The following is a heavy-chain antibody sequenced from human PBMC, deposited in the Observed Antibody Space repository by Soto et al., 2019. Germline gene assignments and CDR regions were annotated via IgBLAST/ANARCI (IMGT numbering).Heavy chain of an antibody. J-gene: IGHJ6*02. Sequence: QGQLVQSGPEVKKPGASVKVSCKASGYTFSRYGISWLRQAPGQGLEWMGWVSGYNGDTKYAQKVQGRVTMTIDTCTYTAYMELRSLTSDDTAKYYCAKNGQPPYYYYGMDVWGQGTTVTVSS. CDR2: VSGYNGDT. CDR1: GYTFSRYG. D-gene: IGHD2-8*01. CDR3: AKNGQPPYYYYGMDV. V-gene: IGHV1-18*01.